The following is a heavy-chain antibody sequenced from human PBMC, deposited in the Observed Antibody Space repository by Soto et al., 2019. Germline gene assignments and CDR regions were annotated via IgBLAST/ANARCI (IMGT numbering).Heavy chain of an antibody. D-gene: IGHD5-18*01. V-gene: IGHV4-34*01. J-gene: IGHJ4*02. CDR1: GGSFSNYH. CDR3: ARAGYYYGSFDY. CDR2: SNHRGST. Sequence: QVQLQQWGAGLLKPSETLSLTCGVYGGSFSNYHWSWIRQPPGKGLEWIGESNHRGSTNYNPSLKSRVTISVDTSNKQVSLKLSSMPAADTAVYYCARAGYYYGSFDYWGQGTLVTVYS.